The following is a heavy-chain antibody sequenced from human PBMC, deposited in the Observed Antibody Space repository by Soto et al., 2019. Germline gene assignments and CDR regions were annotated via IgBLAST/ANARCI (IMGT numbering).Heavy chain of an antibody. CDR1: GFTFSSYG. CDR3: AREGIGYCSGGSCSLPRAPMDV. V-gene: IGHV3-33*01. Sequence: GGSLRLSCAASGFTFSSYGMHWVRQAPGKGLEWVAVIWYDGSNKYYADSVKGRFTISRDNSKNTLCLQMNSLRAEDTAVYYCAREGIGYCSGGSCSLPRAPMDVWGKGTTVTVSS. J-gene: IGHJ6*03. D-gene: IGHD2-15*01. CDR2: IWYDGSNK.